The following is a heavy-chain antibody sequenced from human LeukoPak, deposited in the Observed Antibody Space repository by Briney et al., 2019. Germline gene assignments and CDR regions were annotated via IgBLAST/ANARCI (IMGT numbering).Heavy chain of an antibody. CDR2: IYYSGST. CDR1: GGSISSSSYY. V-gene: IGHV4-39*01. CDR3: ARQPGRRDAFDI. Sequence: SETLSLTCTVSGGSISSSSYYWGWIRQPPGKGLEWIGSIYYSGSTYYNPSLKGRVTISVDTSKNQFSLKLSSVTAADTAVYYCARQPGRRDAFDIWGQGTMVTVSS. J-gene: IGHJ3*02.